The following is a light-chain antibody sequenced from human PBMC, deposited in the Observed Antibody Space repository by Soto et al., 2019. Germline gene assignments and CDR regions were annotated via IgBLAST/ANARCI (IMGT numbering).Light chain of an antibody. CDR2: GAS. CDR3: QQYNNWPPLT. Sequence: EIVMTQSPATLSVSPGERATLSCRASQSVSGNLAWYQQKPGQAPRLLIYGASTRATGIPARFSGSGSGTAFTLTISSLQYEDFAVYYCQQYNNWPPLTFGQGTKLEIK. J-gene: IGKJ2*01. V-gene: IGKV3-15*01. CDR1: QSVSGN.